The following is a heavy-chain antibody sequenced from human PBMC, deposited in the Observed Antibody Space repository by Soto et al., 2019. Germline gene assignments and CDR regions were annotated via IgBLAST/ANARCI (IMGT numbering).Heavy chain of an antibody. Sequence: GGSLRLSCAASGFTVSSNYMSWVRQAPGKGLEWVSVIYSGGSTYYADSVKGRFTISRHNSKNTLYLQMNSLRAEDTAVYYCARAPYPGIAVAGPNWYFDLWGRGTLVNVSS. CDR3: ARAPYPGIAVAGPNWYFDL. J-gene: IGHJ2*01. CDR1: GFTVSSNY. CDR2: IYSGGST. V-gene: IGHV3-53*04. D-gene: IGHD6-19*01.